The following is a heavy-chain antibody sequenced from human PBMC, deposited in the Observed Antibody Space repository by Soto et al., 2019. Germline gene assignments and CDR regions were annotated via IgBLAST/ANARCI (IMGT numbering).Heavy chain of an antibody. D-gene: IGHD5-18*01. Sequence: PGESLKISCKGSGYSFTSYWIGWVCQMPGKGLEWMGIIYPGDSDTRYSPSFQGQVTISADKSISTAYLQWSSLKASDTAMYYCARSVGYSYATEYYYYGMDVWGQGTTVTVSS. V-gene: IGHV5-51*01. CDR3: ARSVGYSYATEYYYYGMDV. J-gene: IGHJ6*02. CDR1: GYSFTSYW. CDR2: IYPGDSDT.